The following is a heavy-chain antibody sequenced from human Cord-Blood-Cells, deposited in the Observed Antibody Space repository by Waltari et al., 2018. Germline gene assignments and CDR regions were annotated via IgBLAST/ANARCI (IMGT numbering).Heavy chain of an antibody. D-gene: IGHD2-2*02. Sequence: QVQLQESGPGLVKPSQTLSLTCTVSGGSISSGGYSWSWIRQPPGKGREGIGYIYYSGSTYYNPSLKSRVTISVDTSKNRFSLKLSSVTAADTAVYYCARDASGYCSSTSCYTGGSYFDYWGQGTLVTVSS. CDR3: ARDASGYCSSTSCYTGGSYFDY. CDR2: IYYSGST. CDR1: GGSISSGGYS. J-gene: IGHJ4*02. V-gene: IGHV4-31*03.